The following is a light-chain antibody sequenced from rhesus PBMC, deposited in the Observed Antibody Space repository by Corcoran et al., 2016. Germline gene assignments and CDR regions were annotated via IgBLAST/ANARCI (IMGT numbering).Light chain of an antibody. V-gene: IGLV2-32*01. CDR1: SSDIGGYNY. J-gene: IGLJ1*01. Sequence: QAALTQPRSVSGSPGQSVTISCTGTSSDIGGYNYVSWYQQHPGTAPKLMIYEVSKRPSGVSDLFSGSKSGNTSSLTISVLQAEDEAVYYCCSYAGSYTYFCGAGTRLTVL. CDR2: EVS. CDR3: CSYAGSYTYF.